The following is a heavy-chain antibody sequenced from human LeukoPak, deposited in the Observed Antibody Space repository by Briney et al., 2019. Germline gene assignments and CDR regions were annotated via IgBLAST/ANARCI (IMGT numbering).Heavy chain of an antibody. V-gene: IGHV4-30-2*01. J-gene: IGHJ4*02. Sequence: PSQTLSLTCIVSGVSISNSGYSSSWLRQPPGKGLEWIGFIYHSGKSYYTPSLESRATISVDTSSNQFSLRLTSVTAADTAVYYCASAFGSASYIGYWGQGTLVTVSS. D-gene: IGHD3-10*01. CDR2: IYHSGKS. CDR1: GVSISNSGYS. CDR3: ASAFGSASYIGY.